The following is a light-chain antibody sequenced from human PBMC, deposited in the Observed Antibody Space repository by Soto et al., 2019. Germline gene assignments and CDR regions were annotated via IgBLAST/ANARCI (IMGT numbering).Light chain of an antibody. J-gene: IGKJ1*01. CDR2: STS. V-gene: IGKV1-17*01. CDR3: LQQNSFRWT. Sequence: DIQMTQSPSSLSASVGDRVTITCRASPGFRGDLGWYQQKPGKAPKRLIYSTSRLQSGVPSRFSGSGSGTEFTLTISSLQPEDCATYHCLQQNSFRWTFGQGTKVEMK. CDR1: PGFRGD.